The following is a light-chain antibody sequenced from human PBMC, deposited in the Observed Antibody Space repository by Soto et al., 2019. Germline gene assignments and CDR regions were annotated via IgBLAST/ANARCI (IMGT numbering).Light chain of an antibody. Sequence: QSALTQPASVSGSPGQSITISCTGTNSDVGAYNYVSWYQHHPGNAPKLMIYDVNNRPSGVSNRFSGSKSGTTASLTISGLQAEDEADYYCSSYTSSSTPYVFGTGTKVTVL. CDR1: NSDVGAYNY. CDR3: SSYTSSSTPYV. J-gene: IGLJ1*01. V-gene: IGLV2-14*03. CDR2: DVN.